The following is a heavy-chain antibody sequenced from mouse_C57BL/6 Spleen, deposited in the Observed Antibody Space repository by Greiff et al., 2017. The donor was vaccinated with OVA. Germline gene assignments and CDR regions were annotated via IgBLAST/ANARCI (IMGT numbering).Heavy chain of an antibody. J-gene: IGHJ2*01. D-gene: IGHD4-1*01. CDR1: GYTFTSYW. Sequence: VQLQQPGAELVRPGSSVTLSCKASGYTFTSYWMHWVKQRPIQGLEWIGNIDPSDSETHYNQKFKDKATLTVDKSSSTAYMQLSSLTSEDSAVYYCARGLGRGYFDYWGQGTTLTVSS. V-gene: IGHV1-52*01. CDR3: ARGLGRGYFDY. CDR2: IDPSDSET.